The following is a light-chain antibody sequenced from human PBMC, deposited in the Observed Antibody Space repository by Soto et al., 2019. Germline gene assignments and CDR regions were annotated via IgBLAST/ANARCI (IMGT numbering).Light chain of an antibody. CDR2: AAS. CDR1: RAITNH. V-gene: IGKV1-39*01. Sequence: DVQLTQSPSPLSASVGDRVSISCRASRAITNHLNWYQQKPGKAPILLVYAASTLETGVPSRFSGSGSGTHFTLPSDNLQPEDVATYFWQQNYISPLTFGGGTKVEI. J-gene: IGKJ4*01. CDR3: QQNYISPLT.